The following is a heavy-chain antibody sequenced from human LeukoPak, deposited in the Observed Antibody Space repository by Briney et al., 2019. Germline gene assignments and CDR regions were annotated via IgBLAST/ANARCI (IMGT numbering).Heavy chain of an antibody. D-gene: IGHD3-3*01. V-gene: IGHV3-7*01. CDR3: ARYYDFWSGYYRGIDY. CDR2: IKQDGSEK. CDR1: GFTFSSYW. J-gene: IGHJ4*02. Sequence: GGSLRLSCAASGFTFSSYWMSWVRQAPGKGLEWVANIKQDGSEKYYVDSVKGRFTISRDNAKNSLNLQMNSLRAEDTAVYYCARYYDFWSGYYRGIDYWGQGTLVTVSS.